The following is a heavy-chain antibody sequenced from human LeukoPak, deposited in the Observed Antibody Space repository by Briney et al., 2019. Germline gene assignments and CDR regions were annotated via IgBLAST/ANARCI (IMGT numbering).Heavy chain of an antibody. D-gene: IGHD3-10*01. CDR3: ARGYYGSGSYYGIDY. V-gene: IGHV1-2*06. CDR1: GYTFTGYY. J-gene: IGHJ4*02. Sequence: ASVKVSCEASGYTFTGYYMHWVRQAPGQGLEWMGRINPNSGGTNYAQKFQGRVTMTRDTSISTAYMELSRLRSDDTAVYYCARGYYGSGSYYGIDYWGQGTLVTVSS. CDR2: INPNSGGT.